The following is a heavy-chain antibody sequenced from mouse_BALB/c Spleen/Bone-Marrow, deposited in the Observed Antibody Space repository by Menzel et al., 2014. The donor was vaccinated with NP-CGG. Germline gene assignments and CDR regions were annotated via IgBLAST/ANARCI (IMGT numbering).Heavy chain of an antibody. J-gene: IGHJ4*01. CDR2: INPTTGYT. CDR1: GYTFTTYW. V-gene: IGHV1-7*01. Sequence: QVQLQQSGAELAKPGASVKMSCRASGYTFTTYWMHWVKQRPGQGLEWIGYINPTTGYTEYNRKFQDKATLTADESSSTAYMQLSSLTSEDSAIYYCASDRSYRFRAMDYWGQGTSVTVSS. CDR3: ASDRSYRFRAMDY. D-gene: IGHD2-14*01.